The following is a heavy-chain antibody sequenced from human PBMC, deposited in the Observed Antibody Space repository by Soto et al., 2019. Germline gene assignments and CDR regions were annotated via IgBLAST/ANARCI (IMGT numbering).Heavy chain of an antibody. CDR1: GFTFNSYA. V-gene: IGHV3-23*01. Sequence: EVQLLESGGGLVQPGGSLRLSCAASGFTFNSYAMSWVRQAPGKGLEWVSAVSGSGGDTYYADSVKGRFTISRDNSRNTLYVQMNSLRAEDTAVYYCARDQYGSGSYYFPDWGQGPLVTVSS. CDR3: ARDQYGSGSYYFPD. CDR2: VSGSGGDT. D-gene: IGHD3-10*01. J-gene: IGHJ4*02.